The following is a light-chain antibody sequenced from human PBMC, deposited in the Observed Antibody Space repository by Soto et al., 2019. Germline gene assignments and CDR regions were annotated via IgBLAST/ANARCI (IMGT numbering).Light chain of an antibody. CDR3: CSYAGSYWV. J-gene: IGLJ3*02. CDR2: SDN. CDR1: SSNIGGNS. Sequence: QSVLTQPPSASGTPGQRVTISCAGSSSNIGGNSVTWYQQVPGTAPKLLIYSDNRRPSGVPDRFSGSKSGTSASLAISGLQSADEADYYCCSYAGSYWVFGGGTKLTVL. V-gene: IGLV1-44*01.